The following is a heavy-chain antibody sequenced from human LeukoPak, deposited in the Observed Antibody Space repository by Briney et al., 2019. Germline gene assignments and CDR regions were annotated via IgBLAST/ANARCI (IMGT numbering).Heavy chain of an antibody. CDR3: AKERDPYSYGPFDY. V-gene: IGHV3-30*18. D-gene: IGHD5-18*01. CDR2: ISYDGSNK. Sequence: PGGSLRLSCAASGFTFSSYGMHWVRQAPGKGLEWVAVISYDGSNKYYADSVKGRFTISRDNSKNTLYLQLNSLRAEDTVVYYCAKERDPYSYGPFDYWGQGTLVTVSS. CDR1: GFTFSSYG. J-gene: IGHJ4*02.